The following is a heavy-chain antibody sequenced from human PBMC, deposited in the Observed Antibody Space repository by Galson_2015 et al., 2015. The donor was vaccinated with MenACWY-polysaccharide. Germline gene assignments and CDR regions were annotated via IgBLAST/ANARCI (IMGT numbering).Heavy chain of an antibody. D-gene: IGHD6-19*01. J-gene: IGHJ4*02. V-gene: IGHV3-30*18. CDR3: AKREARNSGPFDL. CDR1: GFTFSSYG. CDR2: ITYDGSDQ. Sequence: LRLSCAASGFTFSSYGMHWVRQAPGKGLEWVTYITYDGSDQNYARSVKGRFTISRDNSKSMLYLRMDSLRAEDTAVYHCAKREARNSGPFDLWGQGALVTVSS.